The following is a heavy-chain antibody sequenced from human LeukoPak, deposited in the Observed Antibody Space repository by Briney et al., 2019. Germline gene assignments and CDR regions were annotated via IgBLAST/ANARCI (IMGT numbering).Heavy chain of an antibody. CDR1: GFTFSSYW. D-gene: IGHD4-23*01. CDR2: IKTDGSTT. Sequence: GGSLRLSCAVSGFTFSSYWMHWVRQAPGKGLVWVSHIKTDGSTTAYADSVKGRFTISRDNAKNTLYLQMNSLRAEDTAVYYCARGYGGKTDYWGQGTLVTVSS. J-gene: IGHJ4*02. V-gene: IGHV3-74*01. CDR3: ARGYGGKTDY.